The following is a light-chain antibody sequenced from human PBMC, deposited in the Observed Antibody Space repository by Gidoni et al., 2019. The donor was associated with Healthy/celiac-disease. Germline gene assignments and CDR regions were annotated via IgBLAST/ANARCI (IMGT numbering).Light chain of an antibody. CDR2: EVS. J-gene: IGLJ1*01. Sequence: HSALTQPASVSGSPGQSITISCTGTSSDVGGYNYFSWYQQHPGKAPKLMIYEVSNRPSGVSNRFSGSKSGNTASLTISGLQAEDEADYYCSSYTSSSTEVFGTGTKVTVL. V-gene: IGLV2-14*01. CDR1: SSDVGGYNY. CDR3: SSYTSSSTEV.